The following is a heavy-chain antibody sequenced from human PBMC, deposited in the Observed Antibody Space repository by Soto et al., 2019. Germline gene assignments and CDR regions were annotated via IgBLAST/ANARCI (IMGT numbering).Heavy chain of an antibody. Sequence: SETVSLTCTVSGGSISSSSYYWGWIRQPPGKGLEWIGSIYYSGSTYYNPSLKSRVTISVDKSISTAYLQWSSLKASDTAMYYCARVSSSGYSSNFDYWGQGTMVTVSS. CDR2: IYYSGST. J-gene: IGHJ4*02. CDR3: ARVSSSGYSSNFDY. D-gene: IGHD6-13*01. V-gene: IGHV4-39*02. CDR1: GGSISSSSYY.